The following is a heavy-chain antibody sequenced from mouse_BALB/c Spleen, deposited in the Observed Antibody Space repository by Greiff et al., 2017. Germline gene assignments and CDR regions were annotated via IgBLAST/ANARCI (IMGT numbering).Heavy chain of an antibody. CDR3: ARVREYYAMDY. CDR2: ISSGSSTI. J-gene: IGHJ4*01. Sequence: DVMLVESGGDLVKPGGSLKLSCAASGFTFSSFGMHWVRQAPEKGLEWVAYISSGSSTIYYADTVKGRFTISRDNPKNTLFLQMTSLRSEDTAMYYCARVREYYAMDYWGQGTSVTVSS. V-gene: IGHV5-17*02. CDR1: GFTFSSFG.